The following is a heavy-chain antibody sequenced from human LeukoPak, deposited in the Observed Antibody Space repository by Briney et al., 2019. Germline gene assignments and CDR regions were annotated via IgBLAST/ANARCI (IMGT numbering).Heavy chain of an antibody. CDR3: ARAQNLNGPYYYYYMDV. V-gene: IGHV1-18*01. CDR2: ISAYNGNT. Sequence: EASVKVSCKASGYTFTSYGISWVRQAPGQGLEWMGWISAYNGNTNYAQKLQGRVTMTTDTSTSTAYMELRSLRSDDTAVYYCARAQNLNGPYYYYYMDVWGKGTTVTVSS. J-gene: IGHJ6*03. D-gene: IGHD1-1*01. CDR1: GYTFTSYG.